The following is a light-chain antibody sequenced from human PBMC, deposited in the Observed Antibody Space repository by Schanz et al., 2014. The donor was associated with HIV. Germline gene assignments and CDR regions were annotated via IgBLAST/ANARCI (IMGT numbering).Light chain of an antibody. CDR3: QQYGSSPWT. V-gene: IGKV3-20*01. CDR1: QSVSSNF. CDR2: AAS. Sequence: VLTQSPGTLSLSPGERATLSCRASQSVSSNFLAWYQQKPGQAPRLLIYAASTRATGIPARFSGSGSGTDFTLTISRLEPEDFAVYYCQQYGSSPWTFGQGTKVEIK. J-gene: IGKJ1*01.